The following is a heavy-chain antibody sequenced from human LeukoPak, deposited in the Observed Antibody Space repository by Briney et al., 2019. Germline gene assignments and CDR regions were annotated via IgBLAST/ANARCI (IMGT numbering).Heavy chain of an antibody. V-gene: IGHV4-4*02. J-gene: IGHJ4*02. CDR3: ARVYYDSSGYLYFDY. Sequence: SGTLSLTCAVSGGSISSSNWWSWVRQPPGKGLEWIGEIYHSGSTNYNPSLKSRVTISVDKSKNQFSLKLSSVTAADTAVYYCARVYYDSSGYLYFDYWGQGTLVTVSS. CDR2: IYHSGST. CDR1: GGSISSSNW. D-gene: IGHD3-22*01.